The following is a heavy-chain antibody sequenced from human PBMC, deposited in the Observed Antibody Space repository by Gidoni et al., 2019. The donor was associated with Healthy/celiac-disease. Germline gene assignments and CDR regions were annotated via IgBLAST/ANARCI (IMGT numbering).Heavy chain of an antibody. CDR1: GFTFSSYA. Sequence: QVQLVESGGGVVQPGRSLRLSCAASGFTFSSYAMHWVRQAPGKGLEWVAVISYDGSNKYYADSVKGRFTISRDNSKNTLYLQMNSLRAEDTAVYYCARLKAGLDYWGQGTLVTVSS. V-gene: IGHV3-30*04. CDR2: ISYDGSNK. D-gene: IGHD6-19*01. J-gene: IGHJ4*02. CDR3: ARLKAGLDY.